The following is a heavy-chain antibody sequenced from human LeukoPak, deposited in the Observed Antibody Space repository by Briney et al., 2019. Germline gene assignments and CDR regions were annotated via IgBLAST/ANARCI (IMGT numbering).Heavy chain of an antibody. CDR2: IYYSGTT. CDR3: ASGLAVAEIDY. CDR1: GGSISSGSYY. J-gene: IGHJ4*02. D-gene: IGHD6-19*01. Sequence: SETLSLTCTVSGGSISSGSYYWGWIRQPPGKGLEWIGSIYYSGTTYYNPSLKSRVTISVDTSKNQFSLKLSSVTAADTAVYYCASGLAVAEIDYWGQGTLVTVSS. V-gene: IGHV4-39*07.